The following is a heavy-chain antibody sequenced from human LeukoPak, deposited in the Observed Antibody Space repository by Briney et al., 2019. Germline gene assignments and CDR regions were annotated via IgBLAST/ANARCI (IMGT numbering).Heavy chain of an antibody. CDR1: GYTFTGYY. CDR2: INPNSGGT. V-gene: IGHV1-2*04. Sequence: RWASVKVSCKASGYTFTGYYMHWVRQAPGQGLEWMGWINPNSGGTNYAQKFQGWVTMTRDTSISTAYMELSRLRSDDTAVYYCARSEGGEMHSYGDTLDFDYWGQGTLVTVSS. D-gene: IGHD5-18*01. CDR3: ARSEGGEMHSYGDTLDFDY. J-gene: IGHJ4*02.